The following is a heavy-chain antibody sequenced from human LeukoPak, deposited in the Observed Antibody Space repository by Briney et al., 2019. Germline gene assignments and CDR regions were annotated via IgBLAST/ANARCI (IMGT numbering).Heavy chain of an antibody. CDR1: DGSISSGDYY. D-gene: IGHD3-9*01. Sequence: SETLSLTCTVSDGSISSGDYYWSWIRQPPGKGLEWIGYIYYSGSTYYNPSLKSRVTISVDTSKNQFSLKLSSVTAADTAVYYCARDSVGRYFDWSHDAFDTWGQGTMVTVSS. CDR3: ARDSVGRYFDWSHDAFDT. CDR2: IYYSGST. V-gene: IGHV4-30-4*01. J-gene: IGHJ3*02.